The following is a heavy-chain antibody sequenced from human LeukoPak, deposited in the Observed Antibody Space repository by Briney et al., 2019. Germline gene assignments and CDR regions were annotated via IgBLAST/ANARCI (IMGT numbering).Heavy chain of an antibody. CDR3: AKPSSGRYGVSDF. D-gene: IGHD6-6*01. J-gene: IGHJ4*02. CDR1: GFTFSSST. V-gene: IGHV3-23*01. CDR2: ISGSGTTT. Sequence: GGSLRLSCAASGFTFSSSTLTWVRQAPGKGMEWVSSISGSGTTTYYADSVKGRFTISRDNSKNTLYLQMNNLGAEDTAVYYCAKPSSGRYGVSDFWGQGSLVTVSS.